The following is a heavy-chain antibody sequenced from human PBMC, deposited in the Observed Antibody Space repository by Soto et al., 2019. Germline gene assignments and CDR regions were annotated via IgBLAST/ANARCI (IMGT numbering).Heavy chain of an antibody. CDR3: AAAAAGTERGYYYYGMDV. Sequence: QVQLVQSGAEVKKPGASVKVSCKASGYTFTSYAMHWVRQAPGQRLEWMGWINAGNGNTKYSQKFQGRVTITRDTXAXTXXMELSSLRSEDTAVYYCAAAAAGTERGYYYYGMDVWGQGTTVTVSS. V-gene: IGHV1-3*01. J-gene: IGHJ6*02. CDR2: INAGNGNT. D-gene: IGHD6-13*01. CDR1: GYTFTSYA.